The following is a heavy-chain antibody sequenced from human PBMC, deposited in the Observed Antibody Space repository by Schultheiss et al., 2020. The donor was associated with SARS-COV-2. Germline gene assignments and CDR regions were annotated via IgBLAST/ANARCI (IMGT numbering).Heavy chain of an antibody. J-gene: IGHJ4*02. CDR3: ARGIWTYYYDSSGYPLLSYFDY. CDR1: GGSISSGDYY. V-gene: IGHV4-30-4*01. D-gene: IGHD3-22*01. CDR2: IYYSGST. Sequence: LRLSCTVSGGSISSGDYYWSWIRQPPGKGLEWIGYIYYSGSTYYNPSLQSRVTISVDTSKNQFSLKLSSVTAADTAVYYCARGIWTYYYDSSGYPLLSYFDYWGQGTVVTVSS.